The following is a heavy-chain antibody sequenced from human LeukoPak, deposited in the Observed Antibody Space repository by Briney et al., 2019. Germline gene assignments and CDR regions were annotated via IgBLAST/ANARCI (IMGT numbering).Heavy chain of an antibody. CDR3: ARAGWIITSGIDY. CDR1: GHSISRGYY. Sequence: SETLSLTCGVSGHSISRGYYWAWIRQPPGKGLEWIGTIYHIGSTYYTPSLGSRVTISVDTSKNEFSLNLKSVTAADTAVYYCARAGWIITSGIDYWGQGALVTVSS. CDR2: IYHIGST. D-gene: IGHD3-10*01. V-gene: IGHV4-38-2*01. J-gene: IGHJ4*02.